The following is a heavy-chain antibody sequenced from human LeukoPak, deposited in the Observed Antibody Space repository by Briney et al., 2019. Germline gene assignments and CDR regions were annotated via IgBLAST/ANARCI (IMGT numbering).Heavy chain of an antibody. V-gene: IGHV4-59*01. Sequence: SETLSLTCTVSGGSISSYYWSWIRQPPGKGLEWIGYIYYSGSTNYNPSLKSRVTISVDTSKNQFYLKVKSVTAADTAVYYCARDWYGSSLVWENYYYMDVWGKGTTVTVSS. J-gene: IGHJ6*03. D-gene: IGHD6-13*01. CDR3: ARDWYGSSLVWENYYYMDV. CDR1: GGSISSYY. CDR2: IYYSGST.